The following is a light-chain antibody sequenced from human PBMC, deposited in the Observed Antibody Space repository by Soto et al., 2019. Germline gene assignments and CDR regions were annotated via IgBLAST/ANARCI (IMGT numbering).Light chain of an antibody. CDR3: RSYTSSSTVV. V-gene: IGLV2-14*01. CDR1: SSDVGGYNY. Sequence: QSVLTQPASVSGSPGQSITISCTGTSSDVGGYNYVSWYQQHPGKAPKRMIYEVSNRPSGVSNRFSGSKSGNTASLTISGLQAEDEADYYCRSYTSSSTVVFGGGTKLTVL. CDR2: EVS. J-gene: IGLJ2*01.